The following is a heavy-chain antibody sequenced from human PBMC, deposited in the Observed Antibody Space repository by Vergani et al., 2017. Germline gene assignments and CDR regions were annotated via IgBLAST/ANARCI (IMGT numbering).Heavy chain of an antibody. D-gene: IGHD3-10*02. Sequence: QVQLQESGPGLVKPSETLTLTCDVSDSSIMTNPYWGWFRQSPGKGLEWIGCIHHSGDTHYNSSLKSRVSISLVSSSKFSLSLTSVTAADTAIYYCARHRCSGCFFPSSYFYGVDVWGHGTTVTVSS. CDR3: ARHRCSGCFFPSSYFYGVDV. J-gene: IGHJ6*02. CDR1: DSSIMTNPY. V-gene: IGHV4-38-2*01. CDR2: IHHSGDT.